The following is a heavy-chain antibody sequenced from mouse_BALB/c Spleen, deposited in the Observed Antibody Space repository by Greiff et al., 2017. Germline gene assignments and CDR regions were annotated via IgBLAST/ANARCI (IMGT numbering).Heavy chain of an antibody. D-gene: IGHD2-1*01. CDR2: ISSGGST. CDR3: ARGSVYDGNAYFDY. V-gene: IGHV5-6-5*01. Sequence: EVKLVESGAGLVKPGGSLKLSCAASGFTFSSYAVTWVRQTPEKRLEWVGSISSGGSTYYPDSVKARFTIYSDNARNIHYLRMSSLMSEDTAMYYCARGSVYDGNAYFDYWGQGTPLTVSA. J-gene: IGHJ2*01. CDR1: GFTFSSYA.